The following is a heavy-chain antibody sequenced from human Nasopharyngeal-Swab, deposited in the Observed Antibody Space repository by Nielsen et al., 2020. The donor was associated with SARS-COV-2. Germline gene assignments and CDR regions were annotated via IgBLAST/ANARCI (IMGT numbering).Heavy chain of an antibody. V-gene: IGHV3-30-3*01. Sequence: GGSLRLSCAASGFTFSSYAMHWVRPAPGKGLEWVAVISYDGSNKYYADSVKGRFTISRDNSKNTLYLQMNSLRAEDTAVYYCARAVAGYYYMDVWGKGTTVTVSS. D-gene: IGHD6-19*01. CDR2: ISYDGSNK. CDR3: ARAVAGYYYMDV. CDR1: GFTFSSYA. J-gene: IGHJ6*03.